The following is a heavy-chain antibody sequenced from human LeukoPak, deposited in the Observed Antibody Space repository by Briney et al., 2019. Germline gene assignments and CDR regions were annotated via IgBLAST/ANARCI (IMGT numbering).Heavy chain of an antibody. CDR2: IYSDNT. CDR1: GFTVSSNS. J-gene: IGHJ4*02. Sequence: PGGSLRLSCKVSGFTVSSNSWSRVRQAPGKGLEWVSFIYSDNTHYSDSVKGRFTISRDNSKNTLYLQMNSLRAEDTAVYYCARRAGAYSHPYDYWGQGTLVTVSS. V-gene: IGHV3-53*01. CDR3: ARRAGAYSHPYDY. D-gene: IGHD4/OR15-4a*01.